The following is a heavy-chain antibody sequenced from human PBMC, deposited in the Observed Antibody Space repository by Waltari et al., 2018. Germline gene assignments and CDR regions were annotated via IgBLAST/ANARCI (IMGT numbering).Heavy chain of an antibody. CDR3: ARPSTEYYYYYYYMDV. V-gene: IGHV3-48*03. CDR2: ISNSGSTT. J-gene: IGHJ6*03. CDR1: GFTFSNYE. Sequence: EVQVVESGGGLVQPGGSLRLSCVASGFTFSNYEMNWVRQAPGKGLEWVSYISNSGSTTYYAGSGKGRFTISRDNAKNSMYLEMDSLRAEDTAVYYCARPSTEYYYYYYYMDVWGKGTTVTVS.